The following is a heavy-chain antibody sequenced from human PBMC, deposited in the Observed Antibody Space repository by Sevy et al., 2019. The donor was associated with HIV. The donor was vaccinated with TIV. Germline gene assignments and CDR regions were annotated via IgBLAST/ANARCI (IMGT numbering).Heavy chain of an antibody. J-gene: IGHJ4*02. V-gene: IGHV4-59*08. CDR2: IYNNIGST. CDR1: DDSINSYY. CDR3: ARGAVVIGTAATPVLVF. D-gene: IGHD6-13*01. Sequence: SETLSLTCSVSDDSINSYYWSWIRQPPGKGLQWIGYIYNNIGSTSYNPSLTSRVTISVDTSKNQFSLKLTSVTAADTAVYYCARGAVVIGTAATPVLVFWGQGSLVTVSS.